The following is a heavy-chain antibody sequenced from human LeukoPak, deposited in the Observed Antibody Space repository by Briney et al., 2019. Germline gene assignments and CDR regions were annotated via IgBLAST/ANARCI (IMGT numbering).Heavy chain of an antibody. V-gene: IGHV3-13*01. CDR1: GFTFSSYD. J-gene: IGHJ4*02. D-gene: IGHD3-22*01. Sequence: PGGSLRLSCAASGFTFSSYDMHWVRQATGKGLEWVSAIGTAGDTYYPGSVKGRFTISRDNAKNSLYLQMNSLRAEDTALYYCARAGHYDTTWYQWGQGTLVTVSS. CDR2: IGTAGDT. CDR3: ARAGHYDTTWYQ.